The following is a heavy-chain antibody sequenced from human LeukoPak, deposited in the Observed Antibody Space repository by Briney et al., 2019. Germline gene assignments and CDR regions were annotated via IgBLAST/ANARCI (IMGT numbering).Heavy chain of an antibody. Sequence: ASVKVSCKASGYTFTDYSITWVRQAPGQGLERMGWISGYNGNTNSAQKLQGRVTMITDTSTSTAYMELRSLKSDDTAVYYCARAATTTVTLGWFDPWGQGTLITVSS. CDR3: ARAATTTVTLGWFDP. V-gene: IGHV1-18*01. CDR1: GYTFTDYS. D-gene: IGHD4-17*01. CDR2: ISGYNGNT. J-gene: IGHJ5*02.